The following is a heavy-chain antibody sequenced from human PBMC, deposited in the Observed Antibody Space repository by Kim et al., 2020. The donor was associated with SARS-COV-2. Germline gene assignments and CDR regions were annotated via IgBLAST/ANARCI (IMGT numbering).Heavy chain of an antibody. J-gene: IGHJ4*02. Sequence: SETLSLTCTVSGDSLSSDYWSWNRQPAGKGLEWIGRIYTSGRTNYNPSLQSRVTMSVDISKNQFSLKLSSVTAADTAVYYCASALGHWGQGTLVTVPS. D-gene: IGHD3-16*01. CDR3: ASALGH. CDR1: GDSLSSDY. V-gene: IGHV4-4*07. CDR2: IYTSGRT.